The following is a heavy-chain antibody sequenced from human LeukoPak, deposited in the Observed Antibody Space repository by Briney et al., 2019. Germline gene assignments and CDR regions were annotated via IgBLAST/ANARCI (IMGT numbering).Heavy chain of an antibody. J-gene: IGHJ4*02. CDR1: GYTFTGYY. CDR2: INPNSGGT. CDR3: ARGKVSSGIQVWLPSY. D-gene: IGHD5-18*01. Sequence: GASVKVSCKASGYTFTGYYMHWVRQAPGQGLEWMGWINPNSGGTNYAQKFQGRVTMTRDTSISTAYMELSRLRSDDTAVYYCARGKVSSGIQVWLPSYWGQGTLVTVSS. V-gene: IGHV1-2*02.